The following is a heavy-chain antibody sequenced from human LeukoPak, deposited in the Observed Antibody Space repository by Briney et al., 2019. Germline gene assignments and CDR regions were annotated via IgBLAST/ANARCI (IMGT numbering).Heavy chain of an antibody. CDR2: IYYSGST. CDR1: GGSISSGGYY. CDR3: ARRVGAVAGTIDY. J-gene: IGHJ4*02. V-gene: IGHV4-61*08. Sequence: SETLSLTCAVTGGSISSGGYYWSWIRQPPGKGLEWIGYIYYSGSTNYNPSLKSRVTISVDTSKNQFSLKLSSVTAADTAVYYCARRVGAVAGTIDYWGQGTLVTVSS. D-gene: IGHD6-19*01.